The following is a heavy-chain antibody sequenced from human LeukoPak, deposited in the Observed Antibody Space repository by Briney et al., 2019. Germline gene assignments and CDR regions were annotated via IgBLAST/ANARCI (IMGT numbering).Heavy chain of an antibody. D-gene: IGHD2-15*01. CDR3: ARSCSGGSCYRPFDY. J-gene: IGHJ4*02. CDR2: IYYSGST. Sequence: SETLSLTCTVSGGSISSYYWSWIRQPPGKGLEWIGYIYYSGSTNYNPSLKSRVTISVDTSKNQFSLKLSSVTAADTAVYYCARSCSGGSCYRPFDYWGQGTLVTVSS. CDR1: GGSISSYY. V-gene: IGHV4-59*01.